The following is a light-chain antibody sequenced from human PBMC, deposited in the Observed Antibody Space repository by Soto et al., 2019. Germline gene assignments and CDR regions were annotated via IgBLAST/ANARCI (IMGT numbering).Light chain of an antibody. CDR2: GAS. Sequence: DIQMTQSPSSLSASVGDRVTITCRASQSISSYLNWYQQKPRKAPKLLIYGASSLQSGVPSRFSGSGSGTDFALTISSLQPEDFATYYCQQSHSSPLTFGGGTKVDIK. CDR3: QQSHSSPLT. V-gene: IGKV1-39*01. J-gene: IGKJ4*01. CDR1: QSISSY.